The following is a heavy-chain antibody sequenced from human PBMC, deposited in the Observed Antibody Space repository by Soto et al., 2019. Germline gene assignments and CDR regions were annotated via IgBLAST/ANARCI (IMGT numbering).Heavy chain of an antibody. J-gene: IGHJ5*02. CDR2: IYYSGGT. D-gene: IGHD3-22*01. Sequence: SETLSLTCTVSGGSISSSSYYWCWIRHPPGKGLEWIGHIYYSGGTFYSPSLKSRLTLSVDTSKNQFSLRLSSVTAADTAVYYCARDTAANYYDSSTYYPHFDPWGQGSLVTVSS. CDR1: GGSISSSSYY. V-gene: IGHV4-30-4*08. CDR3: ARDTAANYYDSSTYYPHFDP.